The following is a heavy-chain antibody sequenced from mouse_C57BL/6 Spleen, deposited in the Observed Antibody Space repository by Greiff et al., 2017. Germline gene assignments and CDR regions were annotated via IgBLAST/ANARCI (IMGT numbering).Heavy chain of an antibody. CDR2: ISSGGSYT. D-gene: IGHD2-3*01. Sequence: VHLVESGGDLVKPGGSLKLSCAASGFTFSSYGMSWVRQTPDKRLEWVATISSGGSYTYYPDSVKGRFTISRDNAKNTLYLQMSSLKSEDTAMYYCARGDGYHDYWGQGTTLTVSS. J-gene: IGHJ2*01. CDR1: GFTFSSYG. V-gene: IGHV5-6*01. CDR3: ARGDGYHDY.